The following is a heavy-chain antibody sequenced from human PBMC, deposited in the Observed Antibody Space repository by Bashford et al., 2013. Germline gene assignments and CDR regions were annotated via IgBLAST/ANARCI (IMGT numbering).Heavy chain of an antibody. J-gene: IGHJ4*02. CDR1: GGTFSSYA. CDR2: IIPIFGSA. Sequence: SVKVSCKASGGTFSSYAISWVRQAPGQGLEWMGGIIPIFGSANYAQKFQGRVTITADESTRTAYMNLSSLRSEDTAVYYCARVVGATLRGTLDYWGQGTLVTVSS. V-gene: IGHV1-69*13. CDR3: ARVVGATLRGTLDY. D-gene: IGHD1-26*01.